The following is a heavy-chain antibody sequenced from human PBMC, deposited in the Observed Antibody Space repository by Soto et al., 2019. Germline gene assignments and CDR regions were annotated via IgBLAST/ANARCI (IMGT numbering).Heavy chain of an antibody. J-gene: IGHJ4*01. V-gene: IGHV4-30-4*01. D-gene: IGHD2-15*01. CDR2: IYYSGST. Sequence: SETLSLTCTVSGGSISSGDYYWSWIRQPPGKGLEWIGYIYYSGSTYYNPSLKSRVTISVDTSKNQFSLKLSSVTAADTALYYCARDLGGGNADYWGHGTLVTVSS. CDR1: GGSISSGDYY. CDR3: ARDLGGGNADY.